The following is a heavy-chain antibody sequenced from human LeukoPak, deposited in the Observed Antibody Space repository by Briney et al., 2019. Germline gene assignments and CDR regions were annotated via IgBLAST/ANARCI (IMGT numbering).Heavy chain of an antibody. Sequence: SETLSLTCTVSGGSISGGKDFWGWIRQPPGKGLEWIGSIFYSGSTYYNPSLKSRVTISVATSRNEFSLKVMSATVADTAVYYCARRGITYSSSFFEFWGQGALVTVSS. CDR3: ARRGITYSSSFFEF. D-gene: IGHD6-13*01. V-gene: IGHV4-39*01. J-gene: IGHJ4*02. CDR1: GGSISGGKDF. CDR2: IFYSGST.